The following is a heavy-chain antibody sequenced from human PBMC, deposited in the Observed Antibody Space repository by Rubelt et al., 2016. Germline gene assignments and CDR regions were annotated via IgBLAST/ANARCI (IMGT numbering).Heavy chain of an antibody. CDR1: GGSISSSSYY. CDR3: ARRSGRGSYLQS. V-gene: IGHV4-39*07. Sequence: QLQLQESGPGLVKPSETLSLTCTVSGGSISSSSYYWGWIRQPPGKGLEWIGEINHSGSTNYNPSLKSRGTISVATSKNQFSLKLRAVTAADTAVYYCARRSGRGSYLQSWGQGTLVTVSS. J-gene: IGHJ4*02. CDR2: INHSGST. D-gene: IGHD1-26*01.